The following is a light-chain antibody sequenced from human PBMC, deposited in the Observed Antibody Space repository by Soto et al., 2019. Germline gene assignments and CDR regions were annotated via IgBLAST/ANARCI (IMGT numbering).Light chain of an antibody. J-gene: IGKJ5*01. CDR1: QSVTSNA. CDR3: QQYGSSGIT. Sequence: EIVFTQSSATLSLSPGERATLSCRASQSVTSNALAWYQQKPGQAPRLLIYGVSSRDTGIPDRFSGSGSGTDFTLTISRLEPEDFAVYYCQQYGSSGITFGQGTRLEIK. CDR2: GVS. V-gene: IGKV3-20*01.